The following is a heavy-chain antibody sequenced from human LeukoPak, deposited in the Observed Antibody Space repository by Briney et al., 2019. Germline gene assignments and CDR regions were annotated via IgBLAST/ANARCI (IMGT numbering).Heavy chain of an antibody. J-gene: IGHJ4*02. CDR3: ARGVGYYASGSYYSY. V-gene: IGHV3-7*01. CDR1: GFTFGSYW. Sequence: GGSLRLSCAASGFTFGSYWMSWVRQAPGKGLEWVANIKQDGSERYYVDSVKGRFTTSRDNAKNSLYLQMNSLRAEDTAVYYCARGVGYYASGSYYSYWGQGTLVTVSP. CDR2: IKQDGSER. D-gene: IGHD3-10*01.